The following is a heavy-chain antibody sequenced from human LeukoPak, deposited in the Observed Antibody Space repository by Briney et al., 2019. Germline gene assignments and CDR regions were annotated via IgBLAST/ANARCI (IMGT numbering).Heavy chain of an antibody. J-gene: IGHJ5*02. CDR1: GGSISSSSYY. D-gene: IGHD3-10*01. V-gene: IGHV4-39*01. CDR3: ARHSAVRGVIDWFDP. Sequence: PSETLSLTCTVSGGSISSSSYYWGWIRQPPGKGLEWIGSIYYSGSTYYNPSLKSRVTISVDTSKNQFSLKLSSVTAADTAVYYCARHSAVRGVIDWFDPWGQGTLVTVSS. CDR2: IYYSGST.